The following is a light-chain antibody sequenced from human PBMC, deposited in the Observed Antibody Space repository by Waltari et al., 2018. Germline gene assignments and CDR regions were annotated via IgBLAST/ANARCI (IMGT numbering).Light chain of an antibody. CDR2: GAS. V-gene: IGKV1-39*01. Sequence: DIQMTQSPSSLSASVGDRVTITCRASQSISHYLNWYQQKQQKAPKLLMFGASSLQRGVPSRFSGSGSGTDFTLTINNLQPEDFATYYCQQSYSSPWTFGQGTRVEIK. J-gene: IGKJ1*01. CDR3: QQSYSSPWT. CDR1: QSISHY.